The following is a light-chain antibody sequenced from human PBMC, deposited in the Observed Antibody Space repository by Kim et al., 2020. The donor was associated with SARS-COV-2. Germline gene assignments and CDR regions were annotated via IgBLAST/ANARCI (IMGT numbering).Light chain of an antibody. J-gene: IGKJ4*01. V-gene: IGKV1-12*01. CDR2: GAS. CDR1: QGIGTW. CDR3: QQADTFPPT. Sequence: ASVGDRVTITWRASQGIGTWLAWYQYEPGKAPKLLIYGASSLQSGVPSRFSGSGSGTDFTLTISSLQPEDFASYYCQQADTFPPTFGGGTKVEIK.